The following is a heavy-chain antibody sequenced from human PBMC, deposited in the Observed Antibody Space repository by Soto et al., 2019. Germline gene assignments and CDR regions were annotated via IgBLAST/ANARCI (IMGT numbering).Heavy chain of an antibody. CDR2: LYTGGST. D-gene: IGHD3-10*01. V-gene: IGHV3-53*02. CDR3: ARDGPGFGDAFDI. CDR1: GFAVSSNY. Sequence: EVQLVETGGGLVQPGGSLRLSCAASGFAVSSNYMNWVRQAPGKGLEWVSVLYTGGSTHYAGSVKGRFTISRDSSQNTLYLQMNSRRGEDTAVYYCARDGPGFGDAFDIWGQGTMVTVSA. J-gene: IGHJ3*02.